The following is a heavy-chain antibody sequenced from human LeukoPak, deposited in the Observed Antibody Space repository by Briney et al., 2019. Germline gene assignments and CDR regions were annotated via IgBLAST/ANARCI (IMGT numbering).Heavy chain of an antibody. V-gene: IGHV3-23*01. CDR3: ARGSSGSYYNSRFDY. Sequence: PGGSLRLSCAASGFTFSSYAMSWVRQAPGKGLEWVSAISGSGGSTYYADSVRGRFTISRDNSRNTVYLQMSSLRAEDTAVYYCARGSSGSYYNSRFDYWGQGSLVTVSS. J-gene: IGHJ4*02. CDR2: ISGSGGST. D-gene: IGHD3-10*01. CDR1: GFTFSSYA.